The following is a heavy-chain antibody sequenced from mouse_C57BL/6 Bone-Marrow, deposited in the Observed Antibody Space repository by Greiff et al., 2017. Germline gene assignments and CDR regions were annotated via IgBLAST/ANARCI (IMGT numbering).Heavy chain of an antibody. V-gene: IGHV1-7*01. Sequence: VQLQQSGAELAKPGASVKLSCKASGYTFTSYWMHWVKQRPGQGLEWIGYINPSSGYTKYNQKFKDKATLTAAKSSSTAYMQLRCLTYEDSAVYYCARSSLYDGYYVGFAYWGQGTLVTVSA. CDR1: GYTFTSYW. CDR2: INPSSGYT. CDR3: ARSSLYDGYYVGFAY. J-gene: IGHJ3*01. D-gene: IGHD2-3*01.